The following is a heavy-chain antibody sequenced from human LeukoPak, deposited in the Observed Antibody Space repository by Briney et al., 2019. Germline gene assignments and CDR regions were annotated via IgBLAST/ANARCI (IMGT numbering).Heavy chain of an antibody. D-gene: IGHD6-19*01. CDR1: GFTFSTYA. V-gene: IGHV3-23*05. J-gene: IGHJ4*02. CDR2: IYDSGTT. Sequence: GGSLRLSCAASGFTFSTYAMSWVRQAPGKGLEWVSVIYDSGTTYYADSVKGRFLIFRDTSKNTVDLQMNSLRVEDTAVYYCAGRRSSGWYAYWGQGTLVTVSS. CDR3: AGRRSSGWYAY.